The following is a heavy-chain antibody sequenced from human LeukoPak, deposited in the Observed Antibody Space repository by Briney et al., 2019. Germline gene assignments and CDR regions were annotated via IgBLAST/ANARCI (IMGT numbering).Heavy chain of an antibody. CDR3: MRHMNYALAY. D-gene: IGHD2-2*01. Sequence: GESLDLSLQGSGYSFDGYWIRWAREMPGKGLEWMAIIFPGNSDTIYSPSFQGQVTISADKSISTAYLQWRGLKASDTTIYYCMRHMNYALAYWGQGTLVTVSS. CDR1: GYSFDGYW. J-gene: IGHJ4*02. V-gene: IGHV5-51*01. CDR2: IFPGNSDT.